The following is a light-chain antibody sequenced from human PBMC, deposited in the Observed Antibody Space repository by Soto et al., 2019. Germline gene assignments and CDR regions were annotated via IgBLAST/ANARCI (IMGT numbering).Light chain of an antibody. CDR1: QSVLYSSNNKNY. Sequence: DNVMTQSPDSLAVSLGERATINCRSSQSVLYSSNNKNYLAWYQQKAGQPPKLLIYWASTRESGVPDRFSGSGSGTALTLTISSLQADDVAVYYGQQYYSNPAFGQGTKVDIK. J-gene: IGKJ1*01. V-gene: IGKV4-1*01. CDR2: WAS. CDR3: QQYYSNPA.